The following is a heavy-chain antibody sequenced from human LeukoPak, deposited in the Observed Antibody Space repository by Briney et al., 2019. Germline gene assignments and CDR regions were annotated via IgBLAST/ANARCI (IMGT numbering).Heavy chain of an antibody. D-gene: IGHD3-10*01. J-gene: IGHJ4*02. CDR2: INPNSGGA. V-gene: IGHV1-2*02. CDR1: GYTFTGYY. CDR3: ARDSGERGSGSYLIAY. Sequence: ASVKVSCKASGYTFTGYYMHWGRQAPGQGLELMGWINPNSGGANYSQKFQGRVTMTRDTSISTAYMELSRLRSDDTAVYYCARDSGERGSGSYLIAYWGQGTLVTVSP.